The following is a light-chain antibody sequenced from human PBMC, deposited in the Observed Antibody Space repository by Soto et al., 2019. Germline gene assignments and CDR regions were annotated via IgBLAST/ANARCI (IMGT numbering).Light chain of an antibody. CDR2: DAS. J-gene: IGKJ1*01. V-gene: IGKV1-5*01. CDR3: QQYNSYSPPWT. CDR1: QSISTS. Sequence: DIQMTQSPSTLSASLGDRVTITCRASQSISTSLAWYQQKPGKAPNLLIYDASSLQSGVPFRFSGSGSGTDFTLTINSLQPDDFATYYCQQYNSYSPPWTFGQGTKVDIK.